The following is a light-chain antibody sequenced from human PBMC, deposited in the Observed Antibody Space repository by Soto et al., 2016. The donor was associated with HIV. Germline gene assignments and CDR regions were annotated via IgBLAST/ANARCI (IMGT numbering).Light chain of an antibody. J-gene: IGKJ2*01. Sequence: DIQMTQSPSTLSASVGDRVTITCRASQDITTWLAWYQQKPGKPPNLLIYKASNLQNGVPSRFSGSGSGTEFTLSINSLQPDDFATYYCQQYNNYSPPYTFGQGTKLQIK. V-gene: IGKV1-5*03. CDR3: QQYNNYSPPYT. CDR2: KAS. CDR1: QDITTW.